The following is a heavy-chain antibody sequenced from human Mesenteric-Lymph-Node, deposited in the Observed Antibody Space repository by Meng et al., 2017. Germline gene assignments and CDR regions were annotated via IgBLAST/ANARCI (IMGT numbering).Heavy chain of an antibody. V-gene: IGHV4-38-2*02. CDR3: ARVNTYYYDSSGYVDY. CDR2: IYHSGNT. D-gene: IGHD3-22*01. J-gene: IGHJ4*02. CDR1: GYSISSGYY. Sequence: SETLSLTCTVSGYSISSGYYWGWIRQPPGKGLEWIGNIYHSGNTYYNPSLKSRVTISVDTSKSQFSLKLSSVTAADTAVYYCARVNTYYYDSSGYVDYWGQGTLVTVSS.